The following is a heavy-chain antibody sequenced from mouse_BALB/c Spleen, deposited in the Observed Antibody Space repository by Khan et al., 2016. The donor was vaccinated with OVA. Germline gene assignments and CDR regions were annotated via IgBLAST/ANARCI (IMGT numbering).Heavy chain of an antibody. V-gene: IGHV3-8*02. J-gene: IGHJ4*01. CDR2: ITYSGNT. CDR3: ARSYGSWAMDY. D-gene: IGHD1-1*01. Sequence: VQLKESGPSLVKPSQTLSLTCSVTGDSITSGFWNWIRTFPGNKFEYLGYITYSGNTYYNPSLKSRISFTRDTSKSQYFLQLNSVTTEDTATYFCARSYGSWAMDYWGQGTSVTGSS. CDR1: GDSITSGF.